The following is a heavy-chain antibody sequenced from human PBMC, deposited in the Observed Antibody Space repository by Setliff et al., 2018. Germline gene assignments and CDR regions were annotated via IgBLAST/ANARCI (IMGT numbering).Heavy chain of an antibody. J-gene: IGHJ4*02. CDR1: GFTFSTYG. V-gene: IGHV3-48*02. CDR2: LNNDGTTI. Sequence: GALRLSCAASGFTFSTYGLNWVRQAPGKGLEWISYLNNDGTTIYYAASVKGRFTTSRDNSKNTLYLQMNSLRDEDTAVYFCVKELVSRSSLSFDFWGQGSLVTVSS. CDR3: VKELVSRSSLSFDF. D-gene: IGHD6-13*01.